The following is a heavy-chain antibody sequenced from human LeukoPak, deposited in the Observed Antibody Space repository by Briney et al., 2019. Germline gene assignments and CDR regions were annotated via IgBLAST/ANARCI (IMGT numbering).Heavy chain of an antibody. CDR1: GFTFTTYW. V-gene: IGHV3-7*01. CDR2: IKQDGSEK. Sequence: GGSLRLSCAASGFTFTTYWMSWVRQAPGKGLEWVANIKQDGSEKYYVDSVKGRFTISRDNAKNSLYLQMTSLRAEDTAAYYCASDRYDILTGYNDAFDVWGQGTKVIVSS. CDR3: ASDRYDILTGYNDAFDV. D-gene: IGHD3-9*01. J-gene: IGHJ3*01.